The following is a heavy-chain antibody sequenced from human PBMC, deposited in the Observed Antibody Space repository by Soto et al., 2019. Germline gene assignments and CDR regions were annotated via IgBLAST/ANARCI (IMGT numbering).Heavy chain of an antibody. J-gene: IGHJ4*02. Sequence: PSETLSLTCTVSGGSISSYHWSWIRQPPGKGLEWIGYIYYSGSTNYNPSLKSRVTISVDTSKNQFSLKLSSVTAADTAVYYCARGPTSWADYWGQGTLVTVSS. CDR2: IYYSGST. CDR1: GGSISSYH. CDR3: ARGPTSWADY. D-gene: IGHD1-26*01. V-gene: IGHV4-59*01.